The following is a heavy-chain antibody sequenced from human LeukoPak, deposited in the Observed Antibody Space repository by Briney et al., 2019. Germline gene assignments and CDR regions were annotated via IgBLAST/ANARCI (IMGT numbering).Heavy chain of an antibody. CDR3: ARETTVVTPIDY. CDR2: ISSSSSYI. D-gene: IGHD4-23*01. CDR1: GFTFSSYS. J-gene: IGHJ4*02. V-gene: IGHV3-21*01. Sequence: GGSLRLSCAASGFTFSSYSMNWVRQAPGKGLEWVSSISSSSSYIYYADSVKGRFTISRDNAENSLYLQMNSLRAEDTAVYYCARETTVVTPIDYWGQGTLVTVSS.